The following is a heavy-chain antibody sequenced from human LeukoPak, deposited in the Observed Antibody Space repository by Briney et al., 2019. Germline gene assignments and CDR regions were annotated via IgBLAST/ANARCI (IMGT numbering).Heavy chain of an antibody. J-gene: IGHJ4*02. CDR1: GGSISSSNW. Sequence: PSETLSLTCAVSGGSISSSNWWSWVRQPPGKGLEWIEEIYLSGSTNYNPSLKSRVTISVDKSKNQFSLKLSSVTAADTAVYYCARILAVAGSFDYWGQGTLVTISS. CDR3: ARILAVAGSFDY. D-gene: IGHD6-19*01. V-gene: IGHV4-4*02. CDR2: IYLSGST.